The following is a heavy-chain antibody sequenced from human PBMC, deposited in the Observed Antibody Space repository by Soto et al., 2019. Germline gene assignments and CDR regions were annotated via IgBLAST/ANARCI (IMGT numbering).Heavy chain of an antibody. CDR2: TYYRSKWYN. CDR1: GDSVSSNSAA. J-gene: IGHJ6*02. V-gene: IGHV6-1*01. D-gene: IGHD2-15*01. CDR3: ARDQDIVVVVAATDYYYYGMDV. Sequence: NLSLTCAISGDSVSSNSAAWNWIRQSPSRGLEWLGRTYYRSKWYNDYAVSVKSRITINPDTSKNQFSLQLNSVTPEDTAVYYCARDQDIVVVVAATDYYYYGMDVWGQGTTVTVS.